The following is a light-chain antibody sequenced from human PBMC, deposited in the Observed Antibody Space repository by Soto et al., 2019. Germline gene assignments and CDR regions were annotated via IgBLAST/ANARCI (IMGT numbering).Light chain of an antibody. CDR2: GAS. Sequence: EIVLTQSPGTLSLSPGARAPLSCRASQSVSSYLAWYQQKPGQAPRLLIYGASARATGIPARFSGSGSGTEFTLTISSLESEDSAVYYCQQYSSWPPWTFGQGTKVDIK. V-gene: IGKV3-15*01. CDR3: QQYSSWPPWT. J-gene: IGKJ1*01. CDR1: QSVSSY.